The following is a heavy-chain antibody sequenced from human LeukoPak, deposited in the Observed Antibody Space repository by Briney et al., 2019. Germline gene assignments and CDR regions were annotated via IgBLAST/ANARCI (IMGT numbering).Heavy chain of an antibody. D-gene: IGHD5-18*01. CDR2: IIPILGIA. Sequence: GASVKVSCKASGGTFSSYAISWVRQAPGQGLEWMGRIIPILGIANYAQKFQGRVTITADKSTSTAYMELSSLRSEDTAVYYCASGYIYGYGVVSQFDYWGQGTLVTVSS. J-gene: IGHJ4*02. V-gene: IGHV1-69*04. CDR3: ASGYIYGYGVVSQFDY. CDR1: GGTFSSYA.